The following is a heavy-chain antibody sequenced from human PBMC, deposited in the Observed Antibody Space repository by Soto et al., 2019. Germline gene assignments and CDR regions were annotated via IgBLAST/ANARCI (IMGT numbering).Heavy chain of an antibody. D-gene: IGHD3-16*01. CDR1: GFTFNKYW. Sequence: EVQLVESGGGWVQPGGSLRLSCAASGFTFNKYWMSWVRQAPGKGLEWVAFLGQDAGEIFYVDSVKGRFTISRDNDKKSVYLPMNGLRAGDTAVYFCARDRGARSGMDVWGQGTTVIVS. V-gene: IGHV3-7*04. CDR3: ARDRGARSGMDV. CDR2: LGQDAGEI. J-gene: IGHJ6*02.